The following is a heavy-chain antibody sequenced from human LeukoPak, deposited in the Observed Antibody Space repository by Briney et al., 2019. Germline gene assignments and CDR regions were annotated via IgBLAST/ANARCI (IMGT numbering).Heavy chain of an antibody. CDR1: GGSISSSSYY. V-gene: IGHV4-39*01. CDR2: IYYSGST. CDR3: ARHDYEADRSGYLADYGMDV. D-gene: IGHD3-22*01. J-gene: IGHJ6*02. Sequence: PSETLSLTCTVSGGSISSSSYYWGWIRQPPGKGLEWIGSIYYSGSTYYNPSLKSRVTISVDTSKNQFSLKLSSVTAADTAVYYCARHDYEADRSGYLADYGMDVWGQGTTVTVSS.